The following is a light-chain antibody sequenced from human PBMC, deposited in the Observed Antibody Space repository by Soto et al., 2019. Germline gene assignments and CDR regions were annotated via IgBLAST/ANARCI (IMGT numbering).Light chain of an antibody. Sequence: EIVLTQSPGTLSLSPGERATLSCRASQSVSSSYLAWYQQKPGQAPRLLIYGASSMATGIPDRFSGGGSGTDFTLTISRRVPEDFGVYYCHQYGSSPPGTFGQGTKVEIK. CDR2: GAS. CDR3: HQYGSSPPGT. CDR1: QSVSSSY. V-gene: IGKV3-20*01. J-gene: IGKJ1*01.